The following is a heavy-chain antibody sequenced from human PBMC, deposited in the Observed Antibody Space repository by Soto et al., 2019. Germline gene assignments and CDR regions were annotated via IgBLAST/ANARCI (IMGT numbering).Heavy chain of an antibody. D-gene: IGHD6-6*01. J-gene: IGHJ5*02. Sequence: QLQLQESGPGLVKPSETLSLTCTVSGGSISSSSYYWGWIRQPPGKGLEWIGSIYYSGSNYYNPSLKRRVTIAVDTSKNQFSLKLSSVTAADTAVYYCARKLVPARPGWFDPWGQGTLVTVSS. CDR3: ARKLVPARPGWFDP. CDR1: GGSISSSSYY. V-gene: IGHV4-39*01. CDR2: IYYSGSN.